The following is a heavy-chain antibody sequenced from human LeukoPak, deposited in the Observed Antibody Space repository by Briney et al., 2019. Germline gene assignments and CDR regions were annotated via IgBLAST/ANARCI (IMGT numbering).Heavy chain of an antibody. J-gene: IGHJ4*02. D-gene: IGHD1-26*01. CDR3: ARAIFVGYSGFDY. Sequence: ASVKVSCKASGYTFTGYYMPWLRHPPGQGLEWMGWINPNSGGTNYAQKFQGRVTLTRDTSISTAYMELNRLTSDDTAVFYCARAIFVGYSGFDYWGQGTLITVSS. CDR2: INPNSGGT. V-gene: IGHV1-2*02. CDR1: GYTFTGYY.